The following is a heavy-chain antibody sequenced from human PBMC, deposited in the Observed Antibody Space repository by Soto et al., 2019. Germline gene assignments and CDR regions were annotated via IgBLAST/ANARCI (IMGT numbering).Heavy chain of an antibody. CDR1: GFTFSSYS. D-gene: IGHD1-26*01. J-gene: IGHJ4*02. V-gene: IGHV3-21*04. CDR2: ISSSSSYI. Sequence: PGGSLRLSCAASGFTFSSYSMNWVRQAPGKGLEWVSSISSSSSYIYYADSVKGRFTISRDNAKNSLYLQMNSLKIEDTAVYYCTRAPLYSGIYFFDFWGQGTLVTVSS. CDR3: TRAPLYSGIYFFDF.